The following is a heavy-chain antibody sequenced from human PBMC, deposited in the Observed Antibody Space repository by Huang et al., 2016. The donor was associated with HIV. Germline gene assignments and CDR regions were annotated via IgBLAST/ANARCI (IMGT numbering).Heavy chain of an antibody. CDR1: GFSIISYG. CDR3: ARDPRIQSWLNFFDY. Sequence: EVQLVESGGGLVQPGGSLRLSCASSGFSIISYGMPWGRQAPGKGLVWVARINSDGRSTSYADSVKGRFTIARDNAKNTLYLQMNRLRAEDTAVYYCARDPRIQSWLNFFDYWGQGTLVSVSS. D-gene: IGHD3-22*01. J-gene: IGHJ4*02. CDR2: INSDGRST. V-gene: IGHV3-74*01.